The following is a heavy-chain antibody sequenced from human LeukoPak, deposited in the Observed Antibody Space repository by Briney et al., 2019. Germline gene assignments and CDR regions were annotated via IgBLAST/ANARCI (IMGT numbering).Heavy chain of an antibody. V-gene: IGHV1-2*02. J-gene: IGHJ6*03. CDR2: INPNSGGT. D-gene: IGHD2-2*01. Sequence: ASVKVSCKASGYTFTGYYMHWVRQAPGQGLEWMGWINPNSGGTNCAQKFQGRVTMTRDTSISTAYMELSRLRSDDTAVYYCATSSSTSCCDYYMDVWGKGTTVTVSS. CDR3: ATSSSTSCCDYYMDV. CDR1: GYTFTGYY.